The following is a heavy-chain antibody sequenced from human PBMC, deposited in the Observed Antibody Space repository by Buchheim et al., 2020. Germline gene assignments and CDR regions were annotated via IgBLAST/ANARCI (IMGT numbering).Heavy chain of an antibody. Sequence: QVQLQESGPGLVKPSETLSLTCTVSGGSISSYYWSWIRQPPGKGLEWIGYIYYSGSTNYNPPLKSRVTISVDTSKNQFSLKLSSVTAADAAVYYCASTYSSSWYGRVDYWGQGTL. CDR3: ASTYSSSWYGRVDY. J-gene: IGHJ4*02. CDR1: GGSISSYY. CDR2: IYYSGST. D-gene: IGHD6-13*01. V-gene: IGHV4-59*01.